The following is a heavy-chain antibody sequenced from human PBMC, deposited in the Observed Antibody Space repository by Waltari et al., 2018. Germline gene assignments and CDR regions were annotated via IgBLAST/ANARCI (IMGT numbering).Heavy chain of an antibody. Sequence: QVQLVQSGGGVVQPGTSLRLSCGASGFMISHYGMNWVRQAPGKGLEWVAGISNIGSKESYGDSVKGRCTISRDNAKNSLYLQMNSLRVEDTAVYYCARDPAKMWIQLWLSSGMDVWGQGTTVTVSS. V-gene: IGHV3-30*03. CDR1: GFMISHYG. D-gene: IGHD5-18*01. CDR3: ARDPAKMWIQLWLSSGMDV. CDR2: ISNIGSKE. J-gene: IGHJ6*02.